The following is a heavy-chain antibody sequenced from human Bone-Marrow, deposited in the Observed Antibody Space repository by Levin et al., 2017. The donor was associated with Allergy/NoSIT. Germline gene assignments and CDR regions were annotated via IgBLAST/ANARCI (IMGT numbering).Heavy chain of an antibody. CDR1: GFTLKTYS. J-gene: IGHJ3*02. CDR2: ISRSSGTI. CDR3: ARGISMIEVLSIDAFDI. D-gene: IGHD3-22*01. V-gene: IGHV3-48*04. Sequence: GGSLRLSCAASGFTLKTYSMNWVRQAPGKGLEWVSYISRSSGTIFYADSVKGRFTISRDNAKNSLCLQMNSLRAEDTALYYCARGISMIEVLSIDAFDIWGQGTLVTVSS.